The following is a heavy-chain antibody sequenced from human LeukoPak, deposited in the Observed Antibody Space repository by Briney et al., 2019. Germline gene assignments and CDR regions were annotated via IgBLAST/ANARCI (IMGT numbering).Heavy chain of an antibody. D-gene: IGHD6-6*01. V-gene: IGHV3-66*01. Sequence: PGGSLRLSCAASGFTFSSYAMSWVRQAPGKGLEWVSVIYSGGSTYYADSVKGRFTISRDNSKNTLYLQMNSLRAEDTAVYYCARDRGVIAARPYYYGMDVWGQGTTVTVSS. J-gene: IGHJ6*02. CDR2: IYSGGST. CDR1: GFTFSSYA. CDR3: ARDRGVIAARPYYYGMDV.